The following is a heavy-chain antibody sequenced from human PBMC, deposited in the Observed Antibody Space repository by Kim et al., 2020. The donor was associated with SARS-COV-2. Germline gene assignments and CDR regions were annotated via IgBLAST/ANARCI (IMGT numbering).Heavy chain of an antibody. D-gene: IGHD5-18*01. V-gene: IGHV1-3*01. Sequence: ASVKVSCKASGYTFTSYAMHWVRQAPGQRLEWMGWINAGNGNTKYSQKFQGRVTITRDTSASTAYMELSSLRSEDTAVYYCARAPNADTAMVKVYYFDYWGQGTLVTVSS. CDR2: INAGNGNT. J-gene: IGHJ4*02. CDR1: GYTFTSYA. CDR3: ARAPNADTAMVKVYYFDY.